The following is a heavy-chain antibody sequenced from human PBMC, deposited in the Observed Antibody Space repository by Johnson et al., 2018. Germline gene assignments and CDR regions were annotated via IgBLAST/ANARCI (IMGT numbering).Heavy chain of an antibody. CDR3: AFLNCRGETLDSFYI. CDR2: IGTAGDT. CDR1: GFTFSSYD. Sequence: VQLVESGGGVVQPGRSLRLSCAASGFTFSSYDMHWVRQATGKGLEWVSAIGTAGDTYYTGSVKGRITISRENAKNALYLQINILRAGDTAVYYCAFLNCRGETLDSFYIWGQGTMVTVSS. J-gene: IGHJ3*02. V-gene: IGHV3-13*01. D-gene: IGHD2-21*01.